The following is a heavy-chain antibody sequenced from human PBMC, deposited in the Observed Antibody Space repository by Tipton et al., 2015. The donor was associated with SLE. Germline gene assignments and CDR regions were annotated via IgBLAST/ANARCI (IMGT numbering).Heavy chain of an antibody. CDR2: IWYDGSNK. V-gene: IGHV3-33*01. Sequence: SLRLSCAASGFIFSSYGMHWVRQAPGKGLEWVAVIWYDGSNKYYADSVKGRFTISRDNSENTLYLQMNSLRVEDTAVYYCAASLVATIIPIDYWGQGTLVTVSS. D-gene: IGHD5-12*01. J-gene: IGHJ4*02. CDR1: GFIFSSYG. CDR3: AASLVATIIPIDY.